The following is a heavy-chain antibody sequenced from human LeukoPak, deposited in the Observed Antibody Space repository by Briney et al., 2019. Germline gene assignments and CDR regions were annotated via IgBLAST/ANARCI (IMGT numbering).Heavy chain of an antibody. CDR3: ARGHCSAGSCYNTDY. CDR2: MYYSGST. CDR1: GGSISSYY. D-gene: IGHD2-15*01. Sequence: RSSETLSLTCTVSGGSISSYYWSWIRQPPGKGLEWIGYMYYSGSTYYNPSLKSRVTISVDTSKNQFSLKLSSVTAADTAMYYCARGHCSAGSCYNTDYWGQGTLVTVSS. V-gene: IGHV4-59*08. J-gene: IGHJ4*02.